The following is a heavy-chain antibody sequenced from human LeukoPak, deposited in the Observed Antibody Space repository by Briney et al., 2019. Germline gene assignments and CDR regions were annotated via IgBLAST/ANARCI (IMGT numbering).Heavy chain of an antibody. J-gene: IGHJ4*02. CDR2: ISWNSGSI. CDR3: AKDIRSYYPELYYFDY. Sequence: GGSLRLSCAASGFTSSYFWMHWVRHAPGKALVWVSGISWNSGSIGYADSVKGRFTISRDNAKNSLYLQMNSLRAEDTALYYCAKDIRSYYPELYYFDYWGQGTLVTVSS. CDR1: GFTSSYFW. D-gene: IGHD1-26*01. V-gene: IGHV3-9*02.